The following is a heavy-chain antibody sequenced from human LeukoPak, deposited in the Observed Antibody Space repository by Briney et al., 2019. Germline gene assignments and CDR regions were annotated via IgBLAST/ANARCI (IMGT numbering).Heavy chain of an antibody. CDR3: PPGECKPAY. Sequence: PSETLTLPCSLCGLFMHTCYGLCLRQPAGKGLEWIGRVYTSGDTNYNPSLNSRLTLSVDTSKNQFSLTLTSLTAADTSVSYRPPGECKPAYRGAGDLVTVSS. CDR2: VYTSGDT. J-gene: IGHJ4*02. CDR1: GLFMHTCY. V-gene: IGHV4-4*07. D-gene: IGHD3-10*01.